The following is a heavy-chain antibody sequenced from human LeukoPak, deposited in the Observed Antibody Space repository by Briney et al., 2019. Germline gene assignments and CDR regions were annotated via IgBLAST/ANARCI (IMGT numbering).Heavy chain of an antibody. CDR1: GGSISSHY. D-gene: IGHD3-22*01. J-gene: IGHJ3*02. Sequence: SETLSLTCTVSGGSISSHYWSWIRQPPGKGLEWIGYIYYSGSTNYNPSLKSRVSISVDTSKNQFSLKLSSVTAADTAVYYCARDPTYYYDSSGYFDIWGQGTMVTVSS. V-gene: IGHV4-59*11. CDR3: ARDPTYYYDSSGYFDI. CDR2: IYYSGST.